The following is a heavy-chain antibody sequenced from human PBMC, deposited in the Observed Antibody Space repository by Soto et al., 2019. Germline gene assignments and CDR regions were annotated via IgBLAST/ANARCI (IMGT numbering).Heavy chain of an antibody. D-gene: IGHD2-15*01. CDR1: GGSISSGGYY. CDR3: ARVRGRRSCLDD. Sequence: QVQLQESGPGLVKPSQTLSLTCTVSGGSISSGGYYWSWLRQHPGKGLEWIGYIYYSGSTYYNPSLKSRVTMSVDTSKNQFPLKLSSVTAADTAVYYCARVRGRRSCLDDWGQGTLVTVSS. CDR2: IYYSGST. V-gene: IGHV4-31*03. J-gene: IGHJ4*02.